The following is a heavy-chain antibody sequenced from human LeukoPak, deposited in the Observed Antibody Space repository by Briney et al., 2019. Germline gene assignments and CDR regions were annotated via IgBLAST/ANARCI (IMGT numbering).Heavy chain of an antibody. CDR1: DEVITSNNW. D-gene: IGHD1-26*01. J-gene: IGHJ5*02. CDR3: ARLRLSGGSFSVGWFDP. Sequence: SETLSLTCTVSDEVITSNNWWSWVRQSPGKGLEWIGEIFHSGTTRYKASLESRVTMLLDKSKNQFSLRLNSVTAADTAVYFCARLRLSGGSFSVGWFDPWGQGIQVTVSS. V-gene: IGHV4-4*02. CDR2: IFHSGTT.